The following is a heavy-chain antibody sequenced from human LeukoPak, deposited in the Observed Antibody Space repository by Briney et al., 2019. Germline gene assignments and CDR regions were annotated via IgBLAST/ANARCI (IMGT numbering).Heavy chain of an antibody. J-gene: IGHJ4*02. CDR3: ARDRVTRLLWFGEPEAYFDY. D-gene: IGHD3-10*01. CDR1: GFTFNNYA. V-gene: IGHV3-48*01. Sequence: GGSLRLSCVSSGFTFNNYAMNWVRQAPGKGLEWVSYISSSSSTIYYADSVKGRFTISRDNAKNSLYLQMNSLRAEDTAVYYCARDRVTRLLWFGEPEAYFDYWGQGTLVTVSS. CDR2: ISSSSSTI.